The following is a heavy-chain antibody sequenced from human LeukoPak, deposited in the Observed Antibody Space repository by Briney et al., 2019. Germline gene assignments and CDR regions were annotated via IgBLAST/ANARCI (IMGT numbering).Heavy chain of an antibody. CDR3: AREFLEWLGPSDP. V-gene: IGHV1-8*01. CDR1: GYTFTSYD. Sequence: ASVKVSCKASGYTFTSYDINWVRQATGQGLEWMGWMNPNSGNTGYAQKFQGRVTMTRNTSISTAYMELSSLRSEDTAVYYCAREFLEWLGPSDPWGQGTLVTVSS. CDR2: MNPNSGNT. J-gene: IGHJ5*02. D-gene: IGHD3-3*01.